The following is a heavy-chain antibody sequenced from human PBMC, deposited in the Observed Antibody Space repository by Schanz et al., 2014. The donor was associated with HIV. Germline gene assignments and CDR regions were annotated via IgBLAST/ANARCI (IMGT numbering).Heavy chain of an antibody. V-gene: IGHV3-30*18. CDR1: GFTFDSYG. J-gene: IGHJ4*02. D-gene: IGHD3-22*01. CDR2: ISYDGSNK. CDR3: AKPEYDSSGNSQSHFDY. Sequence: QVQLVESGGGVVQPGRSLRLSCAASGFTFDSYGIHWVRQAPGKGQEWVAVISYDGSNKKYADSVKGRFTISRDNSKNTLYLQMKSLRPEDTAVYYCAKPEYDSSGNSQSHFDYWGQGTLVTVSS.